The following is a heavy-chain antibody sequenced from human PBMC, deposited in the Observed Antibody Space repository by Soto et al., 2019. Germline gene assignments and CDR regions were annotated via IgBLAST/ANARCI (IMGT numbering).Heavy chain of an antibody. CDR1: GFTFSSYW. J-gene: IGHJ6*03. CDR2: IKQDGSEK. D-gene: IGHD1-26*01. Sequence: GGSLILSCAASGFTFSSYWMSWVRQAPGKGLEWVANIKQDGSEKYYVDSVKGRFTISRDNAKNSLYLQMNSLRAEDTAVYYCARGGIVGVMDYYYYMDVWGKGTTVTVSS. V-gene: IGHV3-7*01. CDR3: ARGGIVGVMDYYYYMDV.